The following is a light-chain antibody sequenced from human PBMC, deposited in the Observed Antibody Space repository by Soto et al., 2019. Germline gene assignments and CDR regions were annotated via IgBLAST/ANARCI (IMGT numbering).Light chain of an antibody. V-gene: IGKV1-5*01. CDR3: QQLESYPST. J-gene: IGKJ4*01. CDR1: QSINNL. Sequence: DVQMTQSPSTLSASVGDRVTITCRASQSINNLLAWYQQKPGKAPKFLIYAASTLQSGVPSRFSGSGSGTDFTLTINSLQPEDFATYYCQQLESYPSTFGGGTKVDIK. CDR2: AAS.